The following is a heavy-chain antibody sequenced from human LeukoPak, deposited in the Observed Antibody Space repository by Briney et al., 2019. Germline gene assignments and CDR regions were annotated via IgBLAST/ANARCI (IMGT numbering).Heavy chain of an antibody. CDR3: ARGPPGIAVY. Sequence: SETLSLTCAVSGGSFSGYYWSWIRQPPGKGLEWIGEINHSGSTNYNPSLKSRVTISVDTSKTQFSLKLSSVTAADTAVYYCARGPPGIAVYWGQGTLVTVSS. CDR1: GGSFSGYY. D-gene: IGHD6-19*01. CDR2: INHSGST. J-gene: IGHJ4*02. V-gene: IGHV4-34*01.